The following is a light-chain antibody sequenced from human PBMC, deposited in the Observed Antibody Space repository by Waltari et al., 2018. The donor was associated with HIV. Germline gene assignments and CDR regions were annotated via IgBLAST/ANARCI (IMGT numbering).Light chain of an antibody. V-gene: IGLV3-25*03. J-gene: IGLJ2*01. CDR2: RDS. CDR3: QSAATSGTSVV. CDR1: ELANQY. Sequence: SSDLTQAPSVSVSPGQTASISCSGHELANQYVHWYQEKAGQAPVLVIFRDSERPLGIPEPISGSRSGILATLTISGVLAEDEADYYCQSAATSGTSVVFGGGTKLTVL.